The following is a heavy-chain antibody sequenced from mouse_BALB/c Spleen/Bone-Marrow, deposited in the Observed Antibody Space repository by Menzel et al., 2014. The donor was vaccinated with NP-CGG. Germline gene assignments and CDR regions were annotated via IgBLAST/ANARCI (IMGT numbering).Heavy chain of an antibody. CDR3: ARLSYYGRFAY. CDR1: GFDFSRYW. CDR2: INPDSSTI. Sequence: DVQLQESGGGLVQPGGSLKLSCAASGFDFSRYWMSWVRRAPGKGLEWIGEINPDSSTINYTPSLKDKFIISRDNAKNTLYLQMSKVRSEDTALYYCARLSYYGRFAYWGQGTLVTVSA. V-gene: IGHV4-1*02. D-gene: IGHD1-1*01. J-gene: IGHJ3*01.